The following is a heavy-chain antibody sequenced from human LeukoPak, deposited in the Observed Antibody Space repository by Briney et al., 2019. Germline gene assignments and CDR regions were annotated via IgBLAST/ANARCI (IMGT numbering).Heavy chain of an antibody. J-gene: IGHJ4*02. V-gene: IGHV3-23*01. D-gene: IGHD4-17*01. CDR3: AEDSYGDYYFDY. CDR1: GFTFSSYA. Sequence: GGSLRLSCAASGFTFSSYAMSWVRQAPGKGLEWVSAISGSGGSTYYADSVKGRFTISRDNSKNTLYLQMNSLRAEDTAVYYCAEDSYGDYYFDYWGQGTLVTVSS. CDR2: ISGSGGST.